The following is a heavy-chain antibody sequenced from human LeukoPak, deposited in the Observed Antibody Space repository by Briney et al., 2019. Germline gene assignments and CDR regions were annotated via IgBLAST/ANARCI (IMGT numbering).Heavy chain of an antibody. D-gene: IGHD3-10*01. V-gene: IGHV4-31*03. Sequence: SETLSLTCSVSGGSISSGVDYWTWIRQHPGKGLGWIGYIFSSGVTYYNPSLESRITISLDTSQHQFSLRLTSVTAADTAVYYCARAGSAGYFFDYWGQGNLVTVSS. CDR1: GGSISSGVDY. CDR2: IFSSGVT. CDR3: ARAGSAGYFFDY. J-gene: IGHJ4*02.